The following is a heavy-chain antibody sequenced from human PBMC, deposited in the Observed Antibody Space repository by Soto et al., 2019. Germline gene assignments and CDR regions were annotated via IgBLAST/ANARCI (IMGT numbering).Heavy chain of an antibody. D-gene: IGHD5-12*01. CDR1: GFTFSSYS. Sequence: GGSLRLSCAASGFTFSSYSMNWVRQAPGKGLEWVSSISSSSSYIYYADSVKGRFTISGDNAKNSLYLQMNSLRAEDTAVYYCARDSISGYGYFDYWGQGTLVTVSS. CDR3: ARDSISGYGYFDY. J-gene: IGHJ4*02. V-gene: IGHV3-21*01. CDR2: ISSSSSYI.